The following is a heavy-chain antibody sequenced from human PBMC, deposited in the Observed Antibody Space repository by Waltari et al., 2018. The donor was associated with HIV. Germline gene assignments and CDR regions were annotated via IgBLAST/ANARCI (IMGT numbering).Heavy chain of an antibody. V-gene: IGHV4-39*07. D-gene: IGHD6-13*01. Sequence: QLQLQESRPGLVTPSETLSLPRYAFGGSTSRSIYYCACITHPPRKRPEWIGSIDYSGRTYYNPSLKSRVTISVDTSKNQFSLKLSSVTATDTAVYFCARAPQYSSSWTTQLRRWFDPWGQGTLVTVSS. CDR3: ARAPQYSSSWTTQLRRWFDP. J-gene: IGHJ5*02. CDR1: GGSTSRSIYY. CDR2: IDYSGRT.